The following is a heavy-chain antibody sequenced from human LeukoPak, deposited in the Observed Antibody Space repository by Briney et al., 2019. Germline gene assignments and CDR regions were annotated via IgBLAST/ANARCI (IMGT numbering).Heavy chain of an antibody. J-gene: IGHJ4*02. D-gene: IGHD3-16*02. CDR3: VRGSYRFLTRTYYFDY. V-gene: IGHV3-23*01. CDR1: GFTFSSYA. Sequence: GGSLRLSCAASGFTFSSYAISWVRQAPGKGLEWVSAISGSGGSTYYADSVKGRFTISRDNSKNTLYLQMNSLRAEDTAVYYCVRGSYRFLTRTYYFDYWGQGTLVTVSS. CDR2: ISGSGGST.